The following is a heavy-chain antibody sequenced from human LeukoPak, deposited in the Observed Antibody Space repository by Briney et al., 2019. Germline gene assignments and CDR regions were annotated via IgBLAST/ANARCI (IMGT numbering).Heavy chain of an antibody. Sequence: SETLSLSCTVSGGSISSGSHHWGWFRQSPGKGLEWIGSIYDSRTIYYNPSLNSRVTISAVTSKNQFSLQLNSVTAADTAVYYCARHDGRSGGTMGALDSWGQGSLVTVSS. CDR1: GGSISSGSHH. V-gene: IGHV4-39*01. CDR3: ARHDGRSGGTMGALDS. CDR2: IYDSRTI. J-gene: IGHJ4*02. D-gene: IGHD4-23*01.